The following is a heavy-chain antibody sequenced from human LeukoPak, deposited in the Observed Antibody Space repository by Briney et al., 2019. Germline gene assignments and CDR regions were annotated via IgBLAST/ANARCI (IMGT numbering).Heavy chain of an antibody. V-gene: IGHV1-69*01. Sequence: SVKVSCKASGGTFSSYAISWVRQAPGQGLEWMGGIIPIFGTANYAQKFLGRVTITADESTSTAYMELSSLRSEDTAVYYCARDRGYSYVLVYWGQGTLVTVSS. CDR1: GGTFSSYA. J-gene: IGHJ4*02. CDR3: ARDRGYSYVLVY. D-gene: IGHD5-18*01. CDR2: IIPIFGTA.